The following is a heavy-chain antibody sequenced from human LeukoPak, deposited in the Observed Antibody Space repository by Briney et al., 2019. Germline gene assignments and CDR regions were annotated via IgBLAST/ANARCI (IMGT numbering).Heavy chain of an antibody. CDR3: ARDGDIVVVITGAFDI. CDR1: GFTFSSYS. Sequence: PGGSLRLSCAASGFTFSSYSMNWVRQAPGKGLEWVSSISSSSSYIYYADSVKGRFTISRDNSKNTLYLQMNSLRAEDTAVYYCARDGDIVVVITGAFDIWGQGTMVTVSS. CDR2: ISSSSSYI. J-gene: IGHJ3*02. D-gene: IGHD3-22*01. V-gene: IGHV3-21*01.